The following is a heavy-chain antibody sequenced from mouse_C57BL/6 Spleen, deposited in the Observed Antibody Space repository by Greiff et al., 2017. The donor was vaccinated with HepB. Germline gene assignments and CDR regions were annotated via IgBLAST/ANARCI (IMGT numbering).Heavy chain of an antibody. CDR2: IYPGDGDT. CDR1: GYAFSSSW. CDR3: ARWTLYDYDGFAY. D-gene: IGHD2-4*01. V-gene: IGHV1-82*01. J-gene: IGHJ3*01. Sequence: QVQLQQSGPELVKPGASVKISCKASGYAFSSSWMNWVKQRPGKGLEWIGRIYPGDGDTNYNGKFKGKATLTADKSSSTAYMQLSSLTSEDSAVYFCARWTLYDYDGFAYWGQGTLVTVSA.